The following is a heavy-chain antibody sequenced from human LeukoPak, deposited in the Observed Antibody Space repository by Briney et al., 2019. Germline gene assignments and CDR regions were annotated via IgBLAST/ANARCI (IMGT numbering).Heavy chain of an antibody. Sequence: ASVKVSCKASGYTFTSYAMHWVRQAPGQRLEWMGWINAGNGNTKYSQKFQGRVTIARDTSASTAYMELSSLRSEDTAVYYCARGGSYYPVDYWGQGTLVTVSS. CDR3: ARGGSYYPVDY. D-gene: IGHD1-26*01. CDR2: INAGNGNT. CDR1: GYTFTSYA. V-gene: IGHV1-3*01. J-gene: IGHJ4*02.